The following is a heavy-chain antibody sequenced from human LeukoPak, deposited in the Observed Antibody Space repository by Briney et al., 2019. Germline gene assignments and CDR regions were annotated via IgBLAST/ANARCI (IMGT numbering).Heavy chain of an antibody. CDR2: INPKSGGA. CDR3: ARDRKRAWVATINGDNWFDP. V-gene: IGHV1-2*02. D-gene: IGHD5-24*01. J-gene: IGHJ5*02. Sequence: ASVKVSCKASGYTFTGYYIHWVRQAPGQGLEWMGWINPKSGGASYAQKFQGRVTMTRDTSTSTVYMELSSLRSEDTAVYYCARDRKRAWVATINGDNWFDPWGQGTLVTVSS. CDR1: GYTFTGYY.